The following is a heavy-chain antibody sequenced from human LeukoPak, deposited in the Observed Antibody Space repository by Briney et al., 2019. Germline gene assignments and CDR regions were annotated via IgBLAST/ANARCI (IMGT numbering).Heavy chain of an antibody. D-gene: IGHD3-3*01. J-gene: IGHJ4*02. CDR2: INPNSGGT. CDR3: ARGGWGRFLEPYYFDY. CDR1: GYTFTGYY. V-gene: IGHV1-2*02. Sequence: ASVKVSCKASGYTFTGYYIHWVRQAPGQGLEWMGWINPNSGGTNYAQKFQGRVTMTRDTSISTAYMELSRLRSDDTAVYYCARGGWGRFLEPYYFDYWGQGTLVTVSS.